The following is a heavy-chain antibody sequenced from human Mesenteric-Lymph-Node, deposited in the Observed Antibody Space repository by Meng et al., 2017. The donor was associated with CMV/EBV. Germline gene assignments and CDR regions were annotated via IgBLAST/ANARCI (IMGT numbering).Heavy chain of an antibody. J-gene: IGHJ6*02. Sequence: GGSLRLSCAASGFTFSDYYMSWIRQAPGKGLEWVSYISSSGSTIYYADSVKGRFTISRDNAKNSLYLQMNSLRAEDTAVYYCARDVLRFLPPHGPLQVGRYYYYGMDVWGQGTTVTVSS. CDR1: GFTFSDYY. V-gene: IGHV3-11*01. CDR2: ISSSGSTI. D-gene: IGHD3-3*01. CDR3: ARDVLRFLPPHGPLQVGRYYYYGMDV.